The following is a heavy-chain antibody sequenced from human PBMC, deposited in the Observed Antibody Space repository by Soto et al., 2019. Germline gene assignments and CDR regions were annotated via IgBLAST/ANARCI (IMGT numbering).Heavy chain of an antibody. CDR1: GFTFSSYS. CDR2: ISSSSSYI. V-gene: IGHV3-21*01. J-gene: IGHJ6*02. CDR3: ARDYDFWSGNSYYYYGMDV. Sequence: VGSLRLSCAASGFTFSSYSMNWVRQAAGKGLEWVSSISSSSSYIYYADSVKGRFTISRDNAKNSLYLQMNSLRAEDTAVYYSARDYDFWSGNSYYYYGMDVWGQGTTVTVSS. D-gene: IGHD3-3*01.